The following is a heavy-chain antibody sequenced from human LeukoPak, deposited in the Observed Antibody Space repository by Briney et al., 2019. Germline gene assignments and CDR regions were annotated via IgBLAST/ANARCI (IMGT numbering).Heavy chain of an antibody. V-gene: IGHV3-48*04. Sequence: GGSLRLSCAASGFSFNTYNMIWVRQAPGKGLECISYITPTSTTIHYADSVKGRFAVSRDNANSLLYLQMNSLRVEDTAVYYCARVVSGVTGGDYWGQGTLVSVSS. CDR2: ITPTSTTI. CDR1: GFSFNTYN. J-gene: IGHJ4*02. D-gene: IGHD3-3*01. CDR3: ARVVSGVTGGDY.